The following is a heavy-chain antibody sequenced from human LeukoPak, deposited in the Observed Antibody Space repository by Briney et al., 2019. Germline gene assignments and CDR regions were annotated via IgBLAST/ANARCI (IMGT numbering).Heavy chain of an antibody. J-gene: IGHJ4*02. CDR3: AKSVRRTGYDGHDY. CDR1: GFSISNDW. V-gene: IGHV3-15*01. Sequence: GGSLRLSCAASGFSISNDWMSWVRQAPGKGLEWVARVKSRSAGETTDYAAPVKGRFTISRDDSKTTLYLQMNSLRAEDTAVYYCAKSVRRTGYDGHDYWGQGTLVTVSS. D-gene: IGHD5-12*01. CDR2: VKSRSAGETT.